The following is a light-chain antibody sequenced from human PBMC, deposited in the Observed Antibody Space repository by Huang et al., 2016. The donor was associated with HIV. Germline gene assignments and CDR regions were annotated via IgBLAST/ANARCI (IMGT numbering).Light chain of an antibody. Sequence: DIQMTQSPSTLSASVGDRVTITCRPSQSISSWLAWYQQKPGKAPKLLIYDDSTLESGVPSRFSGSGSGAEFALTISSLQPDDFTTYYCQQYNSYPDTFGQGTKLEIK. CDR2: DDS. CDR3: QQYNSYPDT. J-gene: IGKJ2*01. CDR1: QSISSW. V-gene: IGKV1-5*01.